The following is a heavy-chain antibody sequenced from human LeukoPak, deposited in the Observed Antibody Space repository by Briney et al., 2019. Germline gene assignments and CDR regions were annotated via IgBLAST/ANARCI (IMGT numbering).Heavy chain of an antibody. J-gene: IGHJ5*02. Sequence: GGSLRLSCAASGFTFSSYGMHWVRQAPGKGLEWVAVISYDGSNKYYADSVKGRFTISRDNSKNTLYLQMNSLRAEDTAVYYCAKDLYPWYYDILTGESTNWFDPWGQGTLVTVSS. CDR1: GFTFSSYG. CDR3: AKDLYPWYYDILTGESTNWFDP. CDR2: ISYDGSNK. V-gene: IGHV3-30*18. D-gene: IGHD3-9*01.